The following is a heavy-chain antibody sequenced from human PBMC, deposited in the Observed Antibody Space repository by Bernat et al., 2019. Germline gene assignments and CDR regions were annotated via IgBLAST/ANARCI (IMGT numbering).Heavy chain of an antibody. CDR3: ARGYCSSTSCYPYGMDV. J-gene: IGHJ6*02. Sequence: QVQLVQSGAEVKKPGASVKVSCKASGYTFTGYYMHWVRQAPGQGLEWMGWINPNSGGTNYAQKFQGWVTMTRDTSISTAYMELSRLRSDDTAVYYCARGYCSSTSCYPYGMDVWGQGTTVTVS. V-gene: IGHV1-2*04. CDR1: GYTFTGYY. CDR2: INPNSGGT. D-gene: IGHD2-2*01.